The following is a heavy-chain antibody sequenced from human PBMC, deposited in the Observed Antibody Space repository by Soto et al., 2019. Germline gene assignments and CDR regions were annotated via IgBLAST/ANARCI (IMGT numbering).Heavy chain of an antibody. CDR2: IHYSGST. J-gene: IGHJ4*02. V-gene: IGHV4-59*08. D-gene: IGHD3-16*01. Sequence: QVQLQESGPGLVKPSETLSLTCTVSGGSISSYSWSWIRQPPGKGLDYIGYIHYSGSTNYNPSLKCRVTISLDTSKNQFSLKLSSVTAADPAVYYCARHGLGLDYWGQGTLVTVSS. CDR3: ARHGLGLDY. CDR1: GGSISSYS.